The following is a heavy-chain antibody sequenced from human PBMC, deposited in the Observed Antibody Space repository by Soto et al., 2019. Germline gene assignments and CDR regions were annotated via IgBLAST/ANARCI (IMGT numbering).Heavy chain of an antibody. D-gene: IGHD3-10*01. CDR2: IWYDGSNK. V-gene: IGHV3-33*01. Sequence: QVQLVESGGGVVQPGRSLRLSCAASGFTFSSYGMHWVRQAPGKGLEWVAVIWYDGSNKYYADSVKGRFTISRDNSKNTLYLQMNSLRAEDTAVYYCARDEFYYGSGSSIQGAFDIWGQGTMVTVSS. CDR1: GFTFSSYG. CDR3: ARDEFYYGSGSSIQGAFDI. J-gene: IGHJ3*02.